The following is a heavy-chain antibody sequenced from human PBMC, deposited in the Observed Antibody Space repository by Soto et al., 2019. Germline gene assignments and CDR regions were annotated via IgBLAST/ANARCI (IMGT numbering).Heavy chain of an antibody. J-gene: IGHJ6*02. CDR1: GGSVSSGSYY. CDR3: ARIVVVPAAIPDV. Sequence: SETLSLTCTVSGGSVSSGSYYWGWIRQPPGKGLEWIGYIYYSGSTNYNPSLKSRVTISVDTSKNQFSLKLSSVTAADTAVYYCARIVVVPAAIPDVWGQGTTVTVSS. V-gene: IGHV4-61*01. CDR2: IYYSGST. D-gene: IGHD2-2*02.